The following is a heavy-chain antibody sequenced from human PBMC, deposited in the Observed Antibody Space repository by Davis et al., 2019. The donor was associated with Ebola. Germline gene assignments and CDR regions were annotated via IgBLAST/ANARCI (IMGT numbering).Heavy chain of an antibody. D-gene: IGHD3-3*01. J-gene: IGHJ4*02. CDR1: GFTFSSYS. CDR3: AKSKSGPPGY. Sequence: GESLKISCAASGFTFSSYSMNWVRQAPGKGLEWVSYISSSSSTIYYADSVKGRFTISRDNAKNSLYLQMNSLRDEDTAVYYCAKSKSGPPGYWGQGTLVTVSS. CDR2: ISSSSSTI. V-gene: IGHV3-48*02.